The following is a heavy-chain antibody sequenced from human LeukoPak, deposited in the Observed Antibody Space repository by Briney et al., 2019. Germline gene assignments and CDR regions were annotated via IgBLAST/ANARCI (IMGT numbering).Heavy chain of an antibody. V-gene: IGHV3-23*01. D-gene: IGHD3-10*01. J-gene: IGHJ6*02. CDR3: ANLPSYYGSGSYYNYYYYYYGMDV. Sequence: PGGSLRLSCAASGGTFSSYSMSWIRQAPGKGLEWVSAISGSGGSTYYAHSVKGRFTIYRDNSKNTLYLQMNSLRAEDTAVYYCANLPSYYGSGSYYNYYYYYYGMDVWGQGTTVTVSS. CDR2: ISGSGGST. CDR1: GGTFSSYS.